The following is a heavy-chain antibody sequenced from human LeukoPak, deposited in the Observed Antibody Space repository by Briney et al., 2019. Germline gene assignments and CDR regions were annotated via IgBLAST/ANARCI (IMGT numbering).Heavy chain of an antibody. V-gene: IGHV1-46*01. CDR2: INPSGGST. CDR1: GYTFTSYY. CDR3: AREPIMTTVTTDTGPRKNWFDP. J-gene: IGHJ5*02. Sequence: ASVKVSCKACGYTFTSYYMHWVRQAPGQGLEWMGIINPSGGSTSYAQKFQGRVTMARDTSTSTVYMELSSLRSEDTAVYYCAREPIMTTVTTDTGPRKNWFDPWGQGTLVTVSS. D-gene: IGHD4-17*01.